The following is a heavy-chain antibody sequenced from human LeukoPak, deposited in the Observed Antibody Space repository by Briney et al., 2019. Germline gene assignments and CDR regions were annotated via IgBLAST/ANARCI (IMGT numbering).Heavy chain of an antibody. J-gene: IGHJ4*02. V-gene: IGHV3-48*01. CDR1: GFTFSSYS. Sequence: GGSLRLSCAASGFTFSSYSMNWVRQAPGKGLEWVSYITSSSSTIYYADSVKGRFTISRDNAKNSLYLQMNSLRAEDTAVYYCARRSGIAVAGAFDYWGQGTLVTVSS. D-gene: IGHD6-19*01. CDR3: ARRSGIAVAGAFDY. CDR2: ITSSSSTI.